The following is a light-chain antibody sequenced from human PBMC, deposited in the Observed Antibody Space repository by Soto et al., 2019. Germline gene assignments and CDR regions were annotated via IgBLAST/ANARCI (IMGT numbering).Light chain of an antibody. CDR2: DVS. Sequence: QSVLTQPASVSGSPGQSITISCTGTSSDVGGYNYVSWYQQHPGKAPKLMIYDVSNRPSGVSNRFSGSKSGNTASLTISGLQAEVLADYYCSSYSSSCTYVVGTGSKVT. CDR1: SSDVGGYNY. J-gene: IGLJ1*01. CDR3: SSYSSSCTYV. V-gene: IGLV2-14*01.